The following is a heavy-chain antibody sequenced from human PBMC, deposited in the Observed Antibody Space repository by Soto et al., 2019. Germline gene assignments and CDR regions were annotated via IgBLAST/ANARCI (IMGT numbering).Heavy chain of an antibody. CDR3: AKDGSHNFDY. D-gene: IGHD1-26*01. V-gene: IGHV3-30*18. J-gene: IGHJ4*02. CDR1: GFTFSHYG. Sequence: QVQLVESGGGVVQPGRSLRLSCAASGFTFSHYGMHWVRQAPGKGLEWVALMSYDGSNEYYADSVKGRFTISRDNSKNTLYLHMNSLRAEDTAVYYCAKDGSHNFDYWGQGTLVTVSS. CDR2: MSYDGSNE.